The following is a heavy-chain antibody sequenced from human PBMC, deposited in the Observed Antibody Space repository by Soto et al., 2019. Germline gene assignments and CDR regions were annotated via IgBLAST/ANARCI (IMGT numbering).Heavy chain of an antibody. CDR3: ARGGGYCSGGSCYSRSFDY. J-gene: IGHJ4*02. Sequence: QVQLQQWGAGLLKPSETLSLTCAVYGGSFSGYYWSWIRQPPGKGLEWIGEINHSGSTNYNPSLKSRVTISVDTSKNQFSLKLSSVTAADTAVYYCARGGGYCSGGSCYSRSFDYWGQGTLVTVSS. CDR2: INHSGST. CDR1: GGSFSGYY. D-gene: IGHD2-15*01. V-gene: IGHV4-34*01.